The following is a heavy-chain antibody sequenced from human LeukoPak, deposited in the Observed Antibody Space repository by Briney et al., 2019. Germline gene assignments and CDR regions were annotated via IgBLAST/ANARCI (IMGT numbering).Heavy chain of an antibody. D-gene: IGHD2-21*01. CDR3: VRDGGELEADGFDI. CDR1: GFLFSTYG. Sequence: GRSLRLSCAASGFLFSTYGMHWVRQAPGKGLEWVAIIWYDGTKVKYVDSVKGRFTISRDNSKNTLYLQMNSLRAEDTAVYYCVRDGGELEADGFDIWGKGTMVTVSS. J-gene: IGHJ3*02. CDR2: IWYDGTKV. V-gene: IGHV3-33*01.